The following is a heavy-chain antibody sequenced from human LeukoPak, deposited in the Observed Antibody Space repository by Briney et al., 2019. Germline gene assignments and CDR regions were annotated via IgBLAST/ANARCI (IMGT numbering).Heavy chain of an antibody. CDR3: ARATYDSSGYVYFQH. Sequence: ASVKVSCKASGYTFTGYYMHWVRPAPGQGLEWMGWINPNSGGTNYAQKFQGRVTMTRDTSISTAYMELSRLRSDDTAVYYCARATYDSSGYVYFQHWGQGTLVTVSS. J-gene: IGHJ1*01. D-gene: IGHD3-22*01. CDR1: GYTFTGYY. V-gene: IGHV1-2*02. CDR2: INPNSGGT.